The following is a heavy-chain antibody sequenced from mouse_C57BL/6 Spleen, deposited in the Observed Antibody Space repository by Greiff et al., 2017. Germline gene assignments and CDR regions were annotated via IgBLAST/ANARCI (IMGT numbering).Heavy chain of an antibody. CDR1: GFTFSSYA. Sequence: EVMLVESGGGLVKPGGSLKLSCAASGFTFSSYAMSLVRQTPEKRLAWVATISDGGSYTYYPDNVKGRFTISRDNAKNNLYLQMSHLKSEDTAMYYCAREGLDYWGQGTTLTVSS. CDR2: ISDGGSYT. V-gene: IGHV5-4*01. CDR3: AREGLDY. J-gene: IGHJ2*01.